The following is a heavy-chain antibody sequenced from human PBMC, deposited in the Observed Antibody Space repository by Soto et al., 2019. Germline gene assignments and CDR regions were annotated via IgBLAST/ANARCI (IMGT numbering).Heavy chain of an antibody. Sequence: ASVKVSCKASGYTFTSYYMHWVRQAPGQGLEWMGIINPSGGSTSYAQKFQGRVTMTRDTSTSTAYMELSSLRSEDTAVYYCASTMVRGGYYYYYGMDVWGQGTTVTVSS. D-gene: IGHD3-10*01. J-gene: IGHJ6*02. CDR3: ASTMVRGGYYYYYGMDV. CDR1: GYTFTSYY. CDR2: INPSGGST. V-gene: IGHV1-46*01.